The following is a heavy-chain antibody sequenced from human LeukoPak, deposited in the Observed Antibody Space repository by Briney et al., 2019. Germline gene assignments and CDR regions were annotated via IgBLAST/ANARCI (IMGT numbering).Heavy chain of an antibody. CDR2: IRYDGITK. CDR3: ARDQGRYCSGGSCSLFDY. V-gene: IGHV3-30*02. D-gene: IGHD2-15*01. J-gene: IGHJ4*02. CDR1: GFTFSNHG. Sequence: GGSLRLSCTASGFTFSNHGMHWVRQAPGKGLEWVAFIRYDGITKYYADSVKGRFTISRHNAKNSLYLQMNSLRAEDTAVYYCARDQGRYCSGGSCSLFDYWGQGTLVTVSS.